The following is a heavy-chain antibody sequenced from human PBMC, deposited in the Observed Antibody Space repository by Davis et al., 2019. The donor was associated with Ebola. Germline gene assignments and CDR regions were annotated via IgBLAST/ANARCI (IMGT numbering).Heavy chain of an antibody. Sequence: MPSETLSLTCTVSGGSISSYYWSWIRQPPGKGLEWIGYIYYSGSTNYNPSLKSRVTISVDTSKNQFSLKLSSVTAADTAVYYCARKYYDFWSGYIRMNWFDPWGQGTLVTVSS. V-gene: IGHV4-59*12. D-gene: IGHD3-3*01. CDR3: ARKYYDFWSGYIRMNWFDP. CDR2: IYYSGST. J-gene: IGHJ5*02. CDR1: GGSISSYY.